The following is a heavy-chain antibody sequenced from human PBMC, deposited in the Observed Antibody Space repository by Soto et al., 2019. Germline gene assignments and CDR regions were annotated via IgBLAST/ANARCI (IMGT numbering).Heavy chain of an antibody. CDR3: ARGSKWELLTIDY. Sequence: GGSLRLSCAASGFTFSSYAMHWVRQAPGRGLEWVAVISYDGSNKYYADSVKGRFTISRDNSKNTLYLQMNSLRAEDTAVYYCARGSKWELLTIDYWGQGTLVTVSS. CDR1: GFTFSSYA. V-gene: IGHV3-30-3*01. D-gene: IGHD1-26*01. CDR2: ISYDGSNK. J-gene: IGHJ4*02.